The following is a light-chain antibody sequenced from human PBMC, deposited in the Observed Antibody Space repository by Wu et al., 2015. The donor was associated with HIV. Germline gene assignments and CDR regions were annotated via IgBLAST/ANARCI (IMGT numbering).Light chain of an antibody. CDR3: QQYGSSPSVA. J-gene: IGKJ1*01. Sequence: EIVLTQSPGTLSLSPGERATLSCRASQSVSSSYLGWYQQKPGQAPRLLIYGASSRATGIPDRFSGSGSGTDFTLTISRLEPEDFAVYYCQQYGSSPSVAFGQGTKVEIK. V-gene: IGKV3-20*01. CDR2: GAS. CDR1: QSVSSSY.